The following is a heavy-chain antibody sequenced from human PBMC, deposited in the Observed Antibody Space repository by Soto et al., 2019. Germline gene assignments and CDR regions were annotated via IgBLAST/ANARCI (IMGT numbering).Heavy chain of an antibody. J-gene: IGHJ4*02. CDR3: ARHVDTTRAYYFDY. CDR2: IYYSGST. V-gene: IGHV4-59*01. D-gene: IGHD5-18*01. Sequence: SETLSLTCTVSGGSISSYYWSWIRQPPGKGLEWIGYIYYSGSTNYNPSLKSRVTISVDTSKNQFSLKLNSVTAADTAVYYCARHVDTTRAYYFDYWGQGTLVTVSS. CDR1: GGSISSYY.